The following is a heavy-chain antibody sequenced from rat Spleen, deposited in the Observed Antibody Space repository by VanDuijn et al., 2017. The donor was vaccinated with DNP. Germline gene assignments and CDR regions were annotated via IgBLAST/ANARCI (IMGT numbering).Heavy chain of an antibody. Sequence: EVQLVESGGDLVQPGRSLKLSCVASGFTFSYYWMAWIRQVPGKGLEWIASITSGSGTTSYPDSVKGRFTISRDDAKDTLSLQMNSLRSEDTATYYCTRVGDYHDGGDGDVLDVWGQGTSVTVSS. CDR1: GFTFSYYW. D-gene: IGHD1-12*02. CDR2: ITSGSGTT. V-gene: IGHV5-31*01. CDR3: TRVGDYHDGGDGDVLDV. J-gene: IGHJ4*01.